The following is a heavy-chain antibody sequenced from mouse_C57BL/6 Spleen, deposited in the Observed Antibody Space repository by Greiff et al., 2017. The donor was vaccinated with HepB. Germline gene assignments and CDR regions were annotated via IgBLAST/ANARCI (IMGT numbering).Heavy chain of an antibody. CDR3: TRSTTVVAYWYFDV. J-gene: IGHJ1*03. D-gene: IGHD1-1*01. V-gene: IGHV1-5*01. CDR2: IYPGNSDT. Sequence: EVQLQGSGTVLARPGASVKMSCKTSGYTFTSYWMHWVKQRPGQGLEWIGAIYPGNSDTSYNQKFKGKAKLTAVTSASTAYMELSSLTNEDSAVYYCTRSTTVVAYWYFDVWGTGTTVTVSS. CDR1: GYTFTSYW.